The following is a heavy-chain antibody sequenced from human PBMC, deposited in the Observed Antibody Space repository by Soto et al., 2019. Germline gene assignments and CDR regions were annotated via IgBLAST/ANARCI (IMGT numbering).Heavy chain of an antibody. J-gene: IGHJ5*02. D-gene: IGHD2-15*01. V-gene: IGHV1-3*01. CDR3: ARGPVVAAVSWFDP. CDR1: GYTFTSYA. Sequence: RASVKVSCKASGYTFTSYAMHWVRQAPGQRLEWMGWINAGNGNTKYSQKFQGRVTITRDTSASTAYMELSSLRSEDTAVYYCARGPVVAAVSWFDPWGQGTLVTVSS. CDR2: INAGNGNT.